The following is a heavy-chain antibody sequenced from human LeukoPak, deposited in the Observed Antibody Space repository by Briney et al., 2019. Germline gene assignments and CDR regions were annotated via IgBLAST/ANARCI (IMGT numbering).Heavy chain of an antibody. Sequence: ASVKVSYKASGYTFTSYAMHWVRQAPGQRLEWMGWINAGNGNTKYSQKFQGRVTITRDTSASTAYMELSSLRSEDTAVYYCARRDDRYFDWLSLDYWGQGTLVTVSS. CDR1: GYTFTSYA. V-gene: IGHV1-3*01. D-gene: IGHD3-9*01. J-gene: IGHJ4*02. CDR2: INAGNGNT. CDR3: ARRDDRYFDWLSLDY.